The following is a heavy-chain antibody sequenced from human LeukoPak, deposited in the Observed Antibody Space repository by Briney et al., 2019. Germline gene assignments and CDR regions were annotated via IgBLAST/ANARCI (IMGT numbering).Heavy chain of an antibody. CDR2: IVVGSGNT. CDR3: AASPDYYDSSGYSYYFDY. Sequence: SVKVSCKASGFTFTSSAVQWVRQARGQRLEWIGWIVVGSGNTNYAQKFQERVTITRDMSTSTAYMEQSSLRSEDTAVYYCAASPDYYDSSGYSYYFDYWGQGTLVTVSS. J-gene: IGHJ4*02. V-gene: IGHV1-58*01. D-gene: IGHD3-22*01. CDR1: GFTFTSSA.